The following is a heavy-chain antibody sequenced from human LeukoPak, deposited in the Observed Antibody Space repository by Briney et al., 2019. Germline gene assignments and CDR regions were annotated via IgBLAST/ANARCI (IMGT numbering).Heavy chain of an antibody. CDR3: AKGLDHYVLLWFGELLETDY. CDR2: IKQDGSEK. Sequence: GGSLRFSCEASGFTFSSYWMSWVRQAPGKGLEWVANIKQDGSEKYYVDSVKGRFTISRDNSKNTLYLQMNSLRAEDTAVYYCAKGLDHYVLLWFGELLETDYWGQGTLVTVSS. CDR1: GFTFSSYW. V-gene: IGHV3-7*03. J-gene: IGHJ4*02. D-gene: IGHD3-10*01.